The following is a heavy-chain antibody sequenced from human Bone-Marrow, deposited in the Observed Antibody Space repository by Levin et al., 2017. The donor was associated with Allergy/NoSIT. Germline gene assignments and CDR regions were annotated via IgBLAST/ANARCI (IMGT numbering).Heavy chain of an antibody. D-gene: IGHD3-3*01. J-gene: IGHJ4*02. CDR3: ARLIFSATYGNDY. V-gene: IGHV4-59*02. CDR2: IYYRGTA. CDR1: GVSVSSSY. Sequence: SETLSLTCTVSGVSVSSSYWSWVRQPPGKGLEWIGYIYYRGTANYNPSLRSRVTISVDTSKNQFSLKLTSVTAADTAVYFCARLIFSATYGNDYWGQGTLVTVSS.